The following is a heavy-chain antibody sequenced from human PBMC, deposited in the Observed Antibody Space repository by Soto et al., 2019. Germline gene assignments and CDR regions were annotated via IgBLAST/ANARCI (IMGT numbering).Heavy chain of an antibody. CDR3: AREIRGTSGGKEYYFDY. Sequence: QVQLQQWGAGLLKPSETLSLTCAVYGGSFSGYYWSWIRQPPGKGLEWIGEINHSGSTNYNPSLKCRVTISVDTSKNQFSLKLSSVTAADTAVYYCAREIRGTSGGKEYYFDYWGQGTLVTVSS. D-gene: IGHD1-26*01. J-gene: IGHJ4*02. CDR1: GGSFSGYY. V-gene: IGHV4-34*01. CDR2: INHSGST.